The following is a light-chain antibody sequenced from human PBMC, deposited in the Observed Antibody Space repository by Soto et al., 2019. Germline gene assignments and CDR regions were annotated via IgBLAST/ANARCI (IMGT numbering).Light chain of an antibody. CDR3: CSYTVGDKVI. V-gene: IGLV2-14*01. CDR1: SSDVGDYYY. Sequence: QSALTQPASVSGSPGQSITISCSGTSSDVGDYYYVSWYQQHPGKAPKLLIYGVTDRPSGVSHRFSGSRSDSTASLTISGLQAEDEADYFCCSYTVGDKVIFGGGTKLTVL. J-gene: IGLJ2*01. CDR2: GVT.